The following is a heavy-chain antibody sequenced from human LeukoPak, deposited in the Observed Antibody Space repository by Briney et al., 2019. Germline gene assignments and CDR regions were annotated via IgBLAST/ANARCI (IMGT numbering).Heavy chain of an antibody. CDR1: GGSFSDYF. J-gene: IGHJ3*02. D-gene: IGHD5-18*01. CDR2: INDSGSP. V-gene: IGHV4-34*01. CDR3: ARGTRRIQLWFPDAFDI. Sequence: PSETLSLTCAVYGGSFSDYFWSWIRQSPEKGLEWIGEINDSGSPKYSPSLKSRVTISMDTSKKQISLTLTSMTAADTALYFCARGTRRIQLWFPDAFDIWGQGTMVTVSS.